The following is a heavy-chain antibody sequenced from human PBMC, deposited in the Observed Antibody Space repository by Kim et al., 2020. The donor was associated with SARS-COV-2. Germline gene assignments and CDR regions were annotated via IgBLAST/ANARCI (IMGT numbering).Heavy chain of an antibody. Sequence: SETLSLTCAVYGGSFSGYYWSWIRQPPGKGLEWIGEINHSGSTNYNPSLKSRVTISVDTSKNQFSLKLSSVTAADTAVYYCARGSGSYRAWYYYYGMDVWGQGTTVTVSS. CDR1: GGSFSGYY. CDR3: ARGSGSYRAWYYYYGMDV. J-gene: IGHJ6*02. CDR2: INHSGST. D-gene: IGHD1-26*01. V-gene: IGHV4-34*01.